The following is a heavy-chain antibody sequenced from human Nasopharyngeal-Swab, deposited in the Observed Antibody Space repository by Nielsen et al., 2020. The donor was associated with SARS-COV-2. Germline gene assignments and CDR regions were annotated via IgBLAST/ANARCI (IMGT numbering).Heavy chain of an antibody. D-gene: IGHD3-3*01. CDR1: GFTFRNYA. Sequence: GGSLRLACAASGFTFRNYAMGWVRQAPGKGLEWDSGISGGGGSTYYADSVKGRFTISRDNYNSKNTVDLQMNSLRAEDTAVYYCARFPRYDLYSFQSEYFQNWGRGTLVTVSS. CDR3: ARFPRYDLYSFQSEYFQN. CDR2: ISGGGGST. J-gene: IGHJ1*01. V-gene: IGHV3-23*01.